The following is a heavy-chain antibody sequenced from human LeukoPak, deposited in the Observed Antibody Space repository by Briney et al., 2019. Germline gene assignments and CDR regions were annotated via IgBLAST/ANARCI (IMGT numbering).Heavy chain of an antibody. V-gene: IGHV1-69*04. CDR1: GGTFSSYA. CDR3: ARDINYYDSSGTYYFDY. J-gene: IGHJ4*02. CDR2: IIPILGIA. D-gene: IGHD3-22*01. Sequence: SVKVSCKASGGTFSSYAISWVRQAPGQGLEWIGRIIPILGIANYAQKFQGRVTITADKSTSTAYMELSSLRSEDTAVYYCARDINYYDSSGTYYFDYWGQGTLVTVSS.